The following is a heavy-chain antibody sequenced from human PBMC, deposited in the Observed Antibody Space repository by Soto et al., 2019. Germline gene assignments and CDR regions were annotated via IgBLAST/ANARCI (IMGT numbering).Heavy chain of an antibody. J-gene: IGHJ6*02. CDR3: ARQHIVVVPAAISHYYCYGMDV. CDR2: IDPSDSYT. CDR1: GYSFTSYW. V-gene: IGHV5-10-1*01. Sequence: PGESLKISCKGSGYSFTSYWISWVRQMPGKGLEWMGRIDPSDSYTNYSPSFQGHVTISADKSISTAYLQWSSLKASDTAMYYCARQHIVVVPAAISHYYCYGMDVWGQGTTVTVSS. D-gene: IGHD2-2*02.